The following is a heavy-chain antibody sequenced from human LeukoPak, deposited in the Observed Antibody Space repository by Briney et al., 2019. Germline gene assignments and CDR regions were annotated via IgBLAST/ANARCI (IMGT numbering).Heavy chain of an antibody. J-gene: IGHJ4*02. CDR1: GFTFSTSG. Sequence: GGSLRLSCAASGFTFSTSGMSWVRQAPGKGLEWVSTITGSGGSTYYADSVKGRFTTSRDNSKNTLYLQMNSLRAEDTAVYYCASERSGWSPGRGRGCWGQGTLVTVSS. V-gene: IGHV3-23*01. D-gene: IGHD6-19*01. CDR3: ASERSGWSPGRGRGC. CDR2: ITGSGGST.